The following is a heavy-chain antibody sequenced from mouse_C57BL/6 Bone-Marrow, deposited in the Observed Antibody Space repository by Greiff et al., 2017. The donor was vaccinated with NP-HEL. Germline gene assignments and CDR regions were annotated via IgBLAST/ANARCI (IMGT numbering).Heavy chain of an antibody. CDR1: GYTFTSYW. V-gene: IGHV1-69*01. J-gene: IGHJ3*01. Sequence: VQLQQPGAELVMPGASVKLSCKASGYTFTSYWMHWVKQRPGQGLEWIGEIDPSDSYTNYNQKFKGKSTLTVDKSSSTAYMQLSSLTSEDSAVYYCARSHGSSNAYWGQGTLVTVSA. CDR2: IDPSDSYT. D-gene: IGHD1-1*01. CDR3: ARSHGSSNAY.